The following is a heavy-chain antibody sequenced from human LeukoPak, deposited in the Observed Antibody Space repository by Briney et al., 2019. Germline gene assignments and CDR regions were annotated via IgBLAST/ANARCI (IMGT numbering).Heavy chain of an antibody. Sequence: PSETLSLTCTVSGGSISSSSYYWGWIRQPPGKGLEWIGSIYYSGSTYYNPSLKSRVTISVDTSKNQFSLKLSSVTAADTAVYYCARGTLGELSLRSGYYFDYWGQGTLVTVSS. CDR2: IYYSGST. CDR3: ARGTLGELSLRSGYYFDY. V-gene: IGHV4-39*07. CDR1: GGSISSSSYY. J-gene: IGHJ4*02. D-gene: IGHD3-16*02.